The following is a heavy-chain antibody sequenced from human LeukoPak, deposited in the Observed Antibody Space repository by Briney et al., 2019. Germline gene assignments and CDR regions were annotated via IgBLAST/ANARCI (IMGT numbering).Heavy chain of an antibody. Sequence: GGSLRLSCAASGFTFSIYGMSWVRQAPGKGLDWVSSMSDRGGGTYYADSVKGRFTISRDNSKNTLYLQMNSLRAEDTAVYYCAKDVDSSSFWYFDLWGRGTLVTVSS. D-gene: IGHD6-6*01. J-gene: IGHJ2*01. CDR1: GFTFSIYG. CDR3: AKDVDSSSFWYFDL. V-gene: IGHV3-23*01. CDR2: MSDRGGGT.